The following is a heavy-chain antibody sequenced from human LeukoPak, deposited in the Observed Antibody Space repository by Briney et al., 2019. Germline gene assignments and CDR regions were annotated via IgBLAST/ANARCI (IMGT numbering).Heavy chain of an antibody. Sequence: PGGSLRLSCAASGFTFSDYYMNWIRQAPGKGLEWVSFISSSGSTIYYADSVKGRFTISRDNAKNSLYLQMNSLRAEDTVVYYCARYAITFGGVIDHFDYWGQGTLVTVSS. CDR3: ARYAITFGGVIDHFDY. CDR1: GFTFSDYY. V-gene: IGHV3-11*04. J-gene: IGHJ4*02. CDR2: ISSSGSTI. D-gene: IGHD3-16*02.